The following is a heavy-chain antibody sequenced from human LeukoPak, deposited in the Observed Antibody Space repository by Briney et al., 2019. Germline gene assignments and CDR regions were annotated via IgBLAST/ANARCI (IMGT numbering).Heavy chain of an antibody. V-gene: IGHV3-23*01. CDR1: GFTFSSYA. D-gene: IGHD6-19*01. Sequence: PGGSLRLSCAACGFTFSSYAMTWVRQAPGKGLEWVSAISGSGGSTYYADSVKGRSTISRDNSKNTLYLQMNSLRAEDTAVYYCAKGWTSHSSGWSDAFDIWGQETTLTVSS. CDR2: ISGSGGST. J-gene: IGHJ3*02. CDR3: AKGWTSHSSGWSDAFDI.